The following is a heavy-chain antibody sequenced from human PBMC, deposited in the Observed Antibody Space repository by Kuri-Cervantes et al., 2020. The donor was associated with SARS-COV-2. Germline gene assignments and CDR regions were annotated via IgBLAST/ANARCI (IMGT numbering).Heavy chain of an antibody. Sequence: SVKVSCKASGGTFSSYAISWVRQAPGQGLEWMGGIIPIFGTANYAQKFQGRVTITADESTSTGYMELSSLRSEDTAVYYCALGYWGSGYPRHYYHMDVWGKGTTVTVSS. D-gene: IGHD3-22*01. CDR3: ALGYWGSGYPRHYYHMDV. CDR1: GGTFSSYA. J-gene: IGHJ6*03. V-gene: IGHV1-69*13. CDR2: IIPIFGTA.